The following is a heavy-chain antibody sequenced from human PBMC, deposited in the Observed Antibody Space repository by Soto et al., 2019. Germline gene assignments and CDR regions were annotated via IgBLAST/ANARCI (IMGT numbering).Heavy chain of an antibody. V-gene: IGHV1-18*01. Sequence: QVQLVQSGAEVKKPGASVKVSCKASGYTFTSYGISWVRQAPGQGLEWMGWISAYNGNTNYAQKLQVRATMTTDTSTSTAYMELRSLRSDDTAVYYCARDRDYYGSGSYDCFDPWGQGTLITVSS. J-gene: IGHJ5*02. CDR3: ARDRDYYGSGSYDCFDP. D-gene: IGHD3-10*01. CDR1: GYTFTSYG. CDR2: ISAYNGNT.